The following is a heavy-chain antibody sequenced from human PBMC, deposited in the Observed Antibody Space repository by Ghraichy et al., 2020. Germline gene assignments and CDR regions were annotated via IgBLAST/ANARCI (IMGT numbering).Heavy chain of an antibody. V-gene: IGHV4-31*03. Sequence: SCTVSGASISSGAYYWSWFRQHPGKGLEWFGFIYDTVNTRYNRSLKSRVTISLDTSKNQISLKLNSVTAADTAIYYCSRSPSVAYCSTTSCYSTFDIWGQGTMVTVSS. J-gene: IGHJ3*02. D-gene: IGHD2-2*01. CDR2: IYDTVNT. CDR1: GASISSGAYY. CDR3: SRSPSVAYCSTTSCYSTFDI.